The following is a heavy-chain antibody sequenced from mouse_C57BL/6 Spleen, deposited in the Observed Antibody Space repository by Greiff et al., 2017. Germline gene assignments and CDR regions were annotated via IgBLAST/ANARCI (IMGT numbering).Heavy chain of an antibody. Sequence: EVKVVESGGGLVKPGGSLKLSCAASGFTFSSYTMSWVRQTPEKRLEWVATISGGGGNTYYPDSVKGRFTISRDNAKNTLYLQMSSLRSEDTALYYCARGYDFDYFDYWGQGTTLTVSS. D-gene: IGHD2-4*01. J-gene: IGHJ2*01. CDR3: ARGYDFDYFDY. V-gene: IGHV5-9*01. CDR1: GFTFSSYT. CDR2: ISGGGGNT.